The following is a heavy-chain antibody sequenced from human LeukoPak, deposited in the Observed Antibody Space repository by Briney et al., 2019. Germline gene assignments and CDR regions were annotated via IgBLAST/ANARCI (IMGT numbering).Heavy chain of an antibody. CDR2: TSWNSATV. V-gene: IGHV3-9*01. CDR3: VSLADF. Sequence: GGSLSLSCAASGFRIGDFAMQWVRHAPGKGPEWVASTSWNSATVGYVDSVKGGFTISRDNAKNSLYLEMNSLSPEDTALYYCVSLADFWGQGTLVTVSS. J-gene: IGHJ4*02. CDR1: GFRIGDFA.